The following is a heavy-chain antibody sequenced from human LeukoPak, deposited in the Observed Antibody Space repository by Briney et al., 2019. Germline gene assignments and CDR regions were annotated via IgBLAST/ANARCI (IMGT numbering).Heavy chain of an antibody. J-gene: IGHJ4*02. CDR2: IYHFGDT. Sequence: SETLSLTCAVSDYSISSGYYWGWIRRPPGKGLEWIGSIYHFGDTFHNPSLKSRVTLSVDTSKNQFFLKLSSVTAADSAVYYCARLRRQPYFDYWGQGIMVTVSS. CDR3: ARLRRQPYFDY. V-gene: IGHV4-38-2*01. CDR1: DYSISSGYY.